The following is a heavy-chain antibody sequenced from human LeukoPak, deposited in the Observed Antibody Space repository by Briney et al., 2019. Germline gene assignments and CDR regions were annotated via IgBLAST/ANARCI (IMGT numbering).Heavy chain of an antibody. CDR2: IYGGGKTT. Sequence: GGSLTLSRPASGFAFSNFAMGWVRPAPGKGLEWLAIIYGGGKTTFYADAVKARFTISRDNSKNTLYLHMDSLRPDYTAIYYCTKELHVAVAVADYYYFYMDVWGRGTAVTVSS. CDR3: TKELHVAVAVADYYYFYMDV. D-gene: IGHD6-19*01. J-gene: IGHJ6*03. CDR1: GFAFSNFA. V-gene: IGHV3-23*03.